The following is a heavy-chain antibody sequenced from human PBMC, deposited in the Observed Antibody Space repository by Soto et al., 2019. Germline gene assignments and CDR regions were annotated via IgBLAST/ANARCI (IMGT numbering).Heavy chain of an antibody. Sequence: QVQLQQWGAGLLKPSETLCLTCAVYGGSFSGYYWSWIRQPPGKGLEWIGEINHSGSTNYNPSLKSRVTISVDTSKNQFSLKLTSVTAADTAVYYCARADNSSSWYKDDYWGQGTLVTVSS. CDR1: GGSFSGYY. V-gene: IGHV4-34*01. J-gene: IGHJ4*02. CDR3: ARADNSSSWYKDDY. CDR2: INHSGST. D-gene: IGHD6-13*01.